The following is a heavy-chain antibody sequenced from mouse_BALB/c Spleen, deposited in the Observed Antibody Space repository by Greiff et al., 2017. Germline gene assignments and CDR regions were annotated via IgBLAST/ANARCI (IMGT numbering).Heavy chain of an antibody. CDR3: ARGYDGIDY. D-gene: IGHD2-14*01. V-gene: IGHV5-17*02. Sequence: EVQGVESGGGLVQPGGSRKLSCAASGFTFSSFGMHWVRQAPEKGLEWVAYISSGSSTIYYADTVKGRFTISRDNPKNTLFLQMTSLRSEDTAMYYCARGYDGIDYWGQGTTLTVSS. J-gene: IGHJ2*01. CDR2: ISSGSSTI. CDR1: GFTFSSFG.